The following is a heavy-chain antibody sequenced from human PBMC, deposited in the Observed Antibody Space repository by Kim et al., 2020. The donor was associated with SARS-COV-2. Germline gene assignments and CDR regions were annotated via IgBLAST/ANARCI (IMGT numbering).Heavy chain of an antibody. Sequence: AAYGFTCSGYDRSRVRQGPGRGLEWVAAIRGSGGNTDCADSVRGRFTISRDNSKKTLHLQLNSLRAEDTAVYYCAKRDCSGGTCYGYY. CDR1: GFTCSGYD. CDR3: AKRDCSGGTCYGYY. J-gene: IGHJ6*01. V-gene: IGHV3-23*01. D-gene: IGHD2-15*01. CDR2: IRGSGGNT.